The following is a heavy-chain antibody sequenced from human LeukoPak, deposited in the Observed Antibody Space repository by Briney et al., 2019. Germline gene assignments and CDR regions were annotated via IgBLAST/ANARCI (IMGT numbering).Heavy chain of an antibody. D-gene: IGHD3-22*01. Sequence: GGSLRLSCAASGFTFSSYAMSWVRQAPGKGLEWVSAISGSGGSTYYADSVKGRFTISRDNSKNTLYLQMNSLRAEDTAVYYCANPQGDYYDSSGYPDYWGQGTLVTVSS. J-gene: IGHJ4*02. V-gene: IGHV3-23*01. CDR3: ANPQGDYYDSSGYPDY. CDR2: ISGSGGST. CDR1: GFTFSSYA.